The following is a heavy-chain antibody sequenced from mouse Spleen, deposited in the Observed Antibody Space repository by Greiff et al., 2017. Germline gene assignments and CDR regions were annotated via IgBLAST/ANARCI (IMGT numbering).Heavy chain of an antibody. CDR2: IDPEPGGT. CDR1: GYTFTDYE. J-gene: IGHJ4*01. CDR3: TRDVSSYAMDY. Sequence: VQLQQSGAELVRPGASVTLSCKASGYTFTDYEMHWVKQTPVHGLEWIGAIDPEPGGTAYNQKFKGKAILTADKSSSTAYMELRSLTSEDSAVYYCTRDVSSYAMDYWGQGTSVTVSS. V-gene: IGHV1-15*01.